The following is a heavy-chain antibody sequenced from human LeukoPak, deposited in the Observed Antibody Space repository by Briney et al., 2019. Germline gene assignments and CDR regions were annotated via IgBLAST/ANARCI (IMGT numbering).Heavy chain of an antibody. J-gene: IGHJ6*02. CDR3: ASSYGSGSYYYYYYGMDV. D-gene: IGHD3-10*01. V-gene: IGHV4-31*03. CDR2: IYYSGST. CDR1: GGSISSGGYY. Sequence: SQTLSLTCTVSGGSISSGGYYWSWIRQHPGKGLDWIGYIYYSGSTYYNPSLKSRVTISVDTSKIQFSLKLSSVTAADTAVYYCASSYGSGSYYYYYYGMDVWGQGTTVTVSS.